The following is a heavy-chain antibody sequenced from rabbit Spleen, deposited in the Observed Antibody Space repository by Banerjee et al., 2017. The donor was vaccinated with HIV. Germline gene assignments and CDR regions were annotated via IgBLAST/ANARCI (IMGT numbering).Heavy chain of an antibody. J-gene: IGHJ6*01. CDR2: IYKGDGST. D-gene: IGHD8-1*01. CDR1: GFSFSSSYY. CDR3: ARDSGSSFSSYGMDL. V-gene: IGHV1S40*01. Sequence: QSLEESGGDLVKPGASLTLTCTASGFSFSSSYYMCWVRQAPGKGLECFACIYKGDGSTYYATWAKGRFTISKTSSTTVTLQMTSLTAADTATYFCARDSGSSFSSYGMDLWGPGTLVTVS.